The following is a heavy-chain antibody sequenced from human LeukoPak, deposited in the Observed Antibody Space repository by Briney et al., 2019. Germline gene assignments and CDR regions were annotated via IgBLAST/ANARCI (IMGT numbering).Heavy chain of an antibody. CDR3: ARHRYDNTEYLIEYFDL. V-gene: IGHV4-39*01. CDR2: IHKSGNT. Sequence: SETLSLTCTVSGDSISITNDYWAWIRQPPGTGLEWIGSIHKSGNTYYNSSLESRVTVSVDTSKNHFSLKMVSVTVADTAVYYCARHRYDNTEYLIEYFDLWGRGTLVSVSS. D-gene: IGHD6-6*01. CDR1: GDSISITNDY. J-gene: IGHJ2*01.